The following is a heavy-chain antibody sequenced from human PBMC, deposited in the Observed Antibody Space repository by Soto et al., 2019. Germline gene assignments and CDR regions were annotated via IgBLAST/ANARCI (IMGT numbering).Heavy chain of an antibody. Sequence: GGSLRLSCAASGFTFSSYAMSWVRQAPGKGLEWVSAISGSGGSTYYADSVKGRFTISRDNSKNTLYLQMNSLRAEDTAVYYCAKVGSGWTPGPYPYYYGMDVWGQGTTVTVSS. CDR2: ISGSGGST. CDR3: AKVGSGWTPGPYPYYYGMDV. V-gene: IGHV3-23*01. D-gene: IGHD6-19*01. J-gene: IGHJ6*02. CDR1: GFTFSSYA.